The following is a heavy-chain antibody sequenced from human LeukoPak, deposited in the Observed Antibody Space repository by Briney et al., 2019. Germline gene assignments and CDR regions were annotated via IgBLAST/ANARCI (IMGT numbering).Heavy chain of an antibody. Sequence: SVKVSCKASGGTFSSYAISWVRQAPGQGLEWMGEIIPIFGTANYAQKFQGRVTITTDESTSTAYMELSSLRSEDTAVYYCASNFVRSGYYPNYWGQGTLVTVSS. CDR2: IIPIFGTA. D-gene: IGHD3-3*01. J-gene: IGHJ4*02. CDR1: GGTFSSYA. V-gene: IGHV1-69*05. CDR3: ASNFVRSGYYPNY.